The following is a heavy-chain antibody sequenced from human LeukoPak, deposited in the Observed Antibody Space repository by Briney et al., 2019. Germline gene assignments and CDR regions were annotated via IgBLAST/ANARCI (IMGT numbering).Heavy chain of an antibody. CDR3: ARESVAAQAPYMDV. Sequence: GGSLRLSCAASGFTFSSYAMHWVRQAPGKGLEWVAAISYDGSTKYYPASMKGRFTISRDNSKNTLYLQMNSLRAEDTAVYYCARESVAAQAPYMDVWGKGNTVTASS. V-gene: IGHV3-30*04. CDR1: GFTFSSYA. J-gene: IGHJ6*03. D-gene: IGHD6-6*01. CDR2: ISYDGSTK.